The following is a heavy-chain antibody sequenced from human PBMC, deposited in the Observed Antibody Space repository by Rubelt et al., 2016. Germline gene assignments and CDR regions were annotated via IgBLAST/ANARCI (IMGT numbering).Heavy chain of an antibody. CDR2: INSDGSST. D-gene: IGHD1-14*01. J-gene: IGHJ3*01. Sequence: GGGLVQPGGSLRLPCEASGFTFSSYWMHWVRQAPGKGLVWVSRINSDGSSTDYADSVKGRFTISRDNAKNTLYLQMNSLRVEDTAVYYCARNPHLAPGLLFDLWGQGTMVTVSS. V-gene: IGHV3-74*01. CDR3: ARNPHLAPGLLFDL. CDR1: GFTFSSYW.